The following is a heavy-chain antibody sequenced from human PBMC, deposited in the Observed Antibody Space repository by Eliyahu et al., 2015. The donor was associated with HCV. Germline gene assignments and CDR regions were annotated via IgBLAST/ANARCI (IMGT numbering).Heavy chain of an antibody. CDR1: GFTVSSNY. J-gene: IGHJ6*02. Sequence: EVQLVESGGGLVQPGGSLRLSCAASGFTVSSNYMSWVRQAPXKGLEWVSVIYSGGSTYYADSVKGRFTISRDNSKNTLYLQMNSLRAEDTAVYYCARVDYCSGGSCYSGYSYGNYYYYYGMDVWGQGTTVTVSS. CDR2: IYSGGST. CDR3: ARVDYCSGGSCYSGYSYGNYYYYYGMDV. V-gene: IGHV3-66*02. D-gene: IGHD2-15*01.